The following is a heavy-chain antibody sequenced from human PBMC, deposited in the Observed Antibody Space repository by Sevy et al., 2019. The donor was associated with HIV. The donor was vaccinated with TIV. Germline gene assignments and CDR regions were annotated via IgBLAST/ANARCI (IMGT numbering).Heavy chain of an antibody. J-gene: IGHJ4*02. CDR3: SIYYDIRAFDS. CDR1: GFTFSDAA. D-gene: IGHD3-22*01. V-gene: IGHV3-73*01. Sequence: GESLKISCAGSGFTFSDAAIHWVRQASGKGLEWLGRIRGKANNYATAYAASVKDRFRISRNDLKDTAYLQMNSLRTEDAAMYYCSIYYDIRAFDSWGQGTQVTVSS. CDR2: IRGKANNYAT.